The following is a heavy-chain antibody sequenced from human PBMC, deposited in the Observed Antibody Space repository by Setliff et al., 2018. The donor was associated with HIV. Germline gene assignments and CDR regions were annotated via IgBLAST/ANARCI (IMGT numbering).Heavy chain of an antibody. CDR3: ARGHPIVPTGLVSFYFNH. CDR2: IDHSGST. V-gene: IGHV4-34*01. D-gene: IGHD2-2*01. CDR1: GGSFSGYH. J-gene: IGHJ4*02. Sequence: SETLSLTCAVYGGSFSGYHRSWIRQSPGKGLEWIGEIDHSGSTDDNPSLKSRVTISVDTSKNQFSLKLSSVSAADTAVYYCARGHPIVPTGLVSFYFNHWGQGTLVTVSS.